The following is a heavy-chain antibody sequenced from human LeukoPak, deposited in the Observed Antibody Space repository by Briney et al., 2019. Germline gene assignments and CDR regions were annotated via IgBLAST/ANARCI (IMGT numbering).Heavy chain of an antibody. CDR2: INPNSGGT. D-gene: IGHD5-18*01. CDR3: ATSSEGGYSYGSDIDY. V-gene: IGHV1-2*06. J-gene: IGHJ4*02. CDR1: GYTFTAYY. Sequence: ASVKVSCKASGYTFTAYYMYWVRQAPGQGLECMGRINPNSGGTNYAQKLQGRVTMTRDTSISTAYMELSRLTSDDTAVYYCATSSEGGYSYGSDIDYWGQGTLVTVSS.